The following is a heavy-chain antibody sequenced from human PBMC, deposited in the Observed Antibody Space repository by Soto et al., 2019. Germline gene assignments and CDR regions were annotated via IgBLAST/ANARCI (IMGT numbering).Heavy chain of an antibody. CDR2: ISAGGGST. V-gene: IGHV3-23*01. D-gene: IGHD3-22*01. CDR3: AKGGYYSDSSGYYNSFGY. Sequence: EVKLLESGGGMAQPGGSLRLSCAASGFTFGNYAMSWVRQAPGKGLEWVSGISAGGGSTYYADSVKGRLTISRDNSKNTLFLQMNSLIAEDTAVYYCAKGGYYSDSSGYYNSFGYWGQGTLVTVSS. J-gene: IGHJ4*02. CDR1: GFTFGNYA.